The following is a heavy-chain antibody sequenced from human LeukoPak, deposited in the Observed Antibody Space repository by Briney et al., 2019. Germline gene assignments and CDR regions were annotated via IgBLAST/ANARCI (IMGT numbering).Heavy chain of an antibody. J-gene: IGHJ1*01. V-gene: IGHV3-23*01. D-gene: IGHD6-13*01. CDR3: AKAFSSSWFHGEYFQH. CDR1: GFTFSSYA. Sequence: GGSLRLSCAASGFTFSSYAMSWVRQAPGKGLEWVSTISGNGGSTYYADSVKGRFTISRDNSKNTLFLQMNSLRAEDTAVYYCAKAFSSSWFHGEYFQHWGQGTLVTVSS. CDR2: ISGNGGST.